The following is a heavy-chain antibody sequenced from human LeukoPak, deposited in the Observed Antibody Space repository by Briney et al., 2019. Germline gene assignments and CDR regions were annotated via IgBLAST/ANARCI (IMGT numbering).Heavy chain of an antibody. CDR3: ASSSWYMYYYYCMDV. CDR1: GFTFSSYA. J-gene: IGHJ6*03. Sequence: PGGSLRLSYAASGFTFSSYAMSWVRQAPGKGLEWVANIKQDGSGKYYVDSVKGRFPISRDNAKNPLYLQMNSLRAEDTAVYYCASSSWYMYYYYCMDVWGKGTTVTISS. V-gene: IGHV3-7*01. D-gene: IGHD6-13*01. CDR2: IKQDGSGK.